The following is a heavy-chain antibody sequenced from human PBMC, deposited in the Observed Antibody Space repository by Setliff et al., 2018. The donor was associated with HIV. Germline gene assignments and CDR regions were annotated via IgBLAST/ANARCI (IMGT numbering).Heavy chain of an antibody. Sequence: PSETLSLTCAVYGGSFSGYWSWIRQSPGKGLEWLGELNHSGNTHYDPSLKSRLTISIDTSKKQFSLKLTSVTAADAAIYYCVASSSWSCRLNYWGQGTLVTVSS. CDR2: LNHSGNT. CDR1: GGSFSGY. V-gene: IGHV4-34*01. J-gene: IGHJ4*02. D-gene: IGHD2-2*01. CDR3: VASSSWSCRLNY.